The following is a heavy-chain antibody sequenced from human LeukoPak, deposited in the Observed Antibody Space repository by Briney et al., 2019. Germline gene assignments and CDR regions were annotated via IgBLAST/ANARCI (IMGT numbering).Heavy chain of an antibody. D-gene: IGHD4-17*01. CDR1: GGSISSGSYY. CDR3: AREWEGPHGEFDY. CDR2: IYTSGST. Sequence: SETLSLTCTVSGGSISSGSYYWSWIRQPAGKGLEWIGRIYTSGSTNYNPSLKSRVTTSVDTSKNQFSLKLSSVTAAHTAVYYCAREWEGPHGEFDYWGQGTLVTVSS. V-gene: IGHV4-61*02. J-gene: IGHJ4*02.